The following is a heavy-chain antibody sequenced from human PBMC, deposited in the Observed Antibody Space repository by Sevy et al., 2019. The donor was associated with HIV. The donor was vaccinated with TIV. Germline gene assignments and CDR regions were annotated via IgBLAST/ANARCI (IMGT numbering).Heavy chain of an antibody. J-gene: IGHJ4*02. Sequence: GGSLRLSCAASGFTFSSYSMNWVRKAPGKGLEWVSSISSSSSYIYSADSVKGRFTISRDNAKNSLYLQMNSLRAEDTAVYYCERDQVAGDGGLDYWGQGTLVTVSS. CDR2: ISSSSSYI. D-gene: IGHD6-19*01. CDR1: GFTFSSYS. V-gene: IGHV3-21*01. CDR3: ERDQVAGDGGLDY.